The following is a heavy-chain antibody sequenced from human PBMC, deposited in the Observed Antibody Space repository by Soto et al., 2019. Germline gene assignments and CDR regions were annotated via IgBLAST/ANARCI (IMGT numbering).Heavy chain of an antibody. J-gene: IGHJ4*02. Sequence: QVQLVESGGGVVQPGWSLRLSCAASGFTFSNYGMHWVRQAPGKGLEWVALIWYDGNNKYYADSVKGRFTISRDNSKNTLYLQMNSLRAEDTAVYYCARDGYCSGGSCYSVPVFDFWGQGTLVTVSS. CDR2: IWYDGNNK. V-gene: IGHV3-33*01. CDR3: ARDGYCSGGSCYSVPVFDF. D-gene: IGHD2-15*01. CDR1: GFTFSNYG.